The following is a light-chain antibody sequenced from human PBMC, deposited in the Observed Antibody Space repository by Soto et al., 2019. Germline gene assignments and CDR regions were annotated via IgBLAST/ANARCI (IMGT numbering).Light chain of an antibody. CDR2: VAS. V-gene: IGKV1-6*01. CDR1: QDIGKD. CDR3: LQDYNSPRT. J-gene: IGKJ1*01. Sequence: AIQMTQSPLSLSASVGDRVTITCRASQDIGKDLGWYQQKPGEAPELLISVASTLESGVPSRFSGSGSGTVFSLTISSLQHENFATYYCLQDYNSPRTFGQGTK.